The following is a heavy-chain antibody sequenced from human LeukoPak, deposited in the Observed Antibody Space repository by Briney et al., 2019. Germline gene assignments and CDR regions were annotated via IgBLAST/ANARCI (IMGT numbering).Heavy chain of an antibody. CDR2: MNPNSGNT. D-gene: IGHD6-19*01. Sequence: ASVKLSCKASGYTFTSYDINWVRHAHGQGHERMGWMNPNSGNTGYAQKFQGRVTITRNTSISTAYMELSSLRSEDTAVYYCARGGHKQWLVRLRYYGMDVWGQGTTVTVSS. CDR1: GYTFTSYD. V-gene: IGHV1-8*01. J-gene: IGHJ6*02. CDR3: ARGGHKQWLVRLRYYGMDV.